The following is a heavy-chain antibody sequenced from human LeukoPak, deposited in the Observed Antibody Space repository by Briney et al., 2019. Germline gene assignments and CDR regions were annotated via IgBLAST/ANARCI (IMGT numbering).Heavy chain of an antibody. D-gene: IGHD5-12*01. J-gene: IGHJ4*02. Sequence: GGSLRLSCAASGFTFSSYSMNWVRQAPGKGLEWVSAISSSSSYIYYADSVKGRFTISRDNAKNSLYLQMNSLRAEDTAVYYCARDSGTDIVATTGQEYWGQGTLVTVSS. V-gene: IGHV3-21*01. CDR3: ARDSGTDIVATTGQEY. CDR1: GFTFSSYS. CDR2: ISSSSSYI.